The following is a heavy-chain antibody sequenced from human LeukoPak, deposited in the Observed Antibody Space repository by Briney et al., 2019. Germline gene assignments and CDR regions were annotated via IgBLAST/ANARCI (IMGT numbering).Heavy chain of an antibody. CDR2: FYTSGST. D-gene: IGHD3-9*01. CDR1: GGSISNYY. V-gene: IGHV4-4*07. CDR3: ARMYYDILTASRPDWYFDL. J-gene: IGHJ2*01. Sequence: SETLSLTCTVSGGSISNYYWSWLRQPAGKGLEWIGRFYTSGSTNYNPSLKSRVTISVDTSKNQFSLKLGSVTAADTAVYYCARMYYDILTASRPDWYFDLWGRGTLVTVSS.